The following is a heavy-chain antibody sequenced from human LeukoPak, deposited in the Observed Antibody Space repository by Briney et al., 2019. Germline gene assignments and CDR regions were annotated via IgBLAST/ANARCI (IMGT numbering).Heavy chain of an antibody. Sequence: GSLILSCAASGFTFSSYAMSWVRQAPGKGLEWVSAISGSGGSTYYADSVKGRFTISRDNSKNTLYLQMNSLRAEDTAVYYCAKAPYDFWSGYFDYWGQGTLVTVSS. CDR2: ISGSGGST. D-gene: IGHD3-3*01. CDR3: AKAPYDFWSGYFDY. CDR1: GFTFSSYA. V-gene: IGHV3-23*01. J-gene: IGHJ4*02.